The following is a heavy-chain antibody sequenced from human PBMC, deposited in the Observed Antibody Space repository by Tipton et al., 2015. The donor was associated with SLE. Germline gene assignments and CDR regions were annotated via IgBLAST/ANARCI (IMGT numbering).Heavy chain of an antibody. J-gene: IGHJ4*02. D-gene: IGHD3-10*01. Sequence: QVQLVQSGAEVKKPGASVKVSCKASGYTFTGYYMHWVRQAPGQGLEWMGGIIPIFGTANYAQKFRGRVTITADESTSTAYMELSSLRSEDTAVYYCARGLLYYYGSEYYFDYWGQGTLVTVSS. CDR2: IIPIFGTA. CDR1: GYTFTGYY. V-gene: IGHV1-69*01. CDR3: ARGLLYYYGSEYYFDY.